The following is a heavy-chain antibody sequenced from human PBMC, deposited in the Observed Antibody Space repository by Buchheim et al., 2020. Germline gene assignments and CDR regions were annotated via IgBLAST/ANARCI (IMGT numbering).Heavy chain of an antibody. CDR3: ARHIVLIGYFDY. Sequence: QLQLQESGSGPVKPSQTLSLTCAVSGGSISSGGYSWSWIRQPPGKGLEWIGYIYHSGSTYYNPSLKSRVTISVDRSKNQFSLKLSSVTAADTAVYYCARHIVLIGYFDYWGQGTL. V-gene: IGHV4-30-2*01. CDR2: IYHSGST. J-gene: IGHJ4*02. CDR1: GGSISSGGYS. D-gene: IGHD2-8*01.